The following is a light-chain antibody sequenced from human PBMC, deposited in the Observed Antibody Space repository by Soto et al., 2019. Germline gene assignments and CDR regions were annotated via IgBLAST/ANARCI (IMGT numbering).Light chain of an antibody. J-gene: IGKJ1*01. CDR3: QQYDNWPWT. CDR2: GAS. CDR1: QNIDSD. Sequence: EIVLTQSPGTLFLSPGERATLSCRASQNIDSDLAWYQQRPGQAPRLLIHGASTRATGFPARFSGSGSGTDFTLTISSLQSEDFAVYYCQQYDNWPWTFGQGTKVDIK. V-gene: IGKV3-15*01.